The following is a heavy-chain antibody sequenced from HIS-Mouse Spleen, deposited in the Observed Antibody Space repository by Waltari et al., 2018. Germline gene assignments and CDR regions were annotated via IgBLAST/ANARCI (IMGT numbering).Heavy chain of an antibody. CDR1: GFTFSSYG. V-gene: IGHV3-30*18. J-gene: IGHJ4*02. Sequence: QVQLVESGGGVVQPGRSLRLSCAASGFTFSSYGMHWVRQAPGKGMEWVAVKSDDGSNKYYADSVKGRFTISRDNSKNTLYLQMNSLRAEDTAVYYCAKDKHHAFDYWGQGTLVTVSS. CDR3: AKDKHHAFDY. CDR2: KSDDGSNK.